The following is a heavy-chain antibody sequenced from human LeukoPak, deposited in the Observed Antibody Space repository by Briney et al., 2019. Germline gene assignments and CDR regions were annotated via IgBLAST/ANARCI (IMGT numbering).Heavy chain of an antibody. Sequence: SETLSLTCAVYGGSFSGYHWSWIRQPPGKGLEWIGEINHSGSTNYNPSLKSRVTISVDTSKNQFSLKLSSVTAADTAVYYCASSPSSGWYFDYWGQGTLVTVSS. D-gene: IGHD6-19*01. CDR2: INHSGST. V-gene: IGHV4-34*01. CDR1: GGSFSGYH. CDR3: ASSPSSGWYFDY. J-gene: IGHJ4*02.